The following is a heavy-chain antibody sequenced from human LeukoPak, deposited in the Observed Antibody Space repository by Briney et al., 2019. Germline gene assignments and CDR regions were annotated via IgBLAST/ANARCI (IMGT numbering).Heavy chain of an antibody. CDR1: GFSFSNYA. CDR3: VRGCGGYCYTGPLIHAFDM. Sequence: GGSLRLSCVASGFSFSNYAMHWVRQGPGKGLEWVAAISSDGKINRANSVKGRFAISRDNSKNTLYIDLHNLRDEDTAMYYCVRGCGGYCYTGPLIHAFDMWGQGTMVIVSS. D-gene: IGHD2-21*01. CDR2: ISSDGKI. J-gene: IGHJ3*02. V-gene: IGHV3-30*09.